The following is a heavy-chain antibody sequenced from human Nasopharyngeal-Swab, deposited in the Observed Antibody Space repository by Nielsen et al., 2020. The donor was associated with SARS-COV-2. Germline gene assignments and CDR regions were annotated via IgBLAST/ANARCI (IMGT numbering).Heavy chain of an antibody. Sequence: WIRQPPGKGLEWIGSIYYSGSTYYNPSLKSRVTISVDTSKNQFSLKLSSVTAADTAVYYCAREYSGYDLLFDPWGQGTLVTVSS. CDR2: IYYSGST. D-gene: IGHD5-12*01. CDR3: AREYSGYDLLFDP. V-gene: IGHV4-39*07. J-gene: IGHJ5*02.